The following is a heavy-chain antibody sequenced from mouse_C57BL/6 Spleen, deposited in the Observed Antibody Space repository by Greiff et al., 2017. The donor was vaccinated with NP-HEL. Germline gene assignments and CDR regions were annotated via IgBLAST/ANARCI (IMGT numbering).Heavy chain of an antibody. CDR2: IYPRDGST. CDR3: AREGTWATDY. D-gene: IGHD4-1*01. CDR1: GYTFTDHT. Sequence: VKLMESDAELVKPGASVKISCKVSGYTFTDHTIHWLKQRPEQGLEWIGYIYPRDGSTKYNEKFKGKATLTADTSSSTAYMQLNRLTSEDSAVYFCAREGTWATDYWGQGTTLTVSS. J-gene: IGHJ2*01. V-gene: IGHV1-78*01.